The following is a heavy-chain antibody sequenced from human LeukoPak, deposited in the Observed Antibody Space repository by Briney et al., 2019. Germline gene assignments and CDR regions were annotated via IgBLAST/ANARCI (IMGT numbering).Heavy chain of an antibody. CDR3: ARVVVAAAGENWFDP. V-gene: IGHV1-18*01. Sequence: GASVKVSCKASGYTFTSYGISWVRQAPGQGLEWMGWISPYNGNTNYAQNLQGRATMTTDTSTSTAYMELRSLGSDDTAVYYCARVVVAAAGENWFDPWGQGTLVTVSS. D-gene: IGHD2-15*01. CDR1: GYTFTSYG. J-gene: IGHJ5*02. CDR2: ISPYNGNT.